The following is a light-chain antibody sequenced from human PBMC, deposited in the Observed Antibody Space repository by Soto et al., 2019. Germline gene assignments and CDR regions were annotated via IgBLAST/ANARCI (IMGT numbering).Light chain of an antibody. CDR1: QSISSW. V-gene: IGKV1-5*01. CDR3: QQYNRISRT. CDR2: DAS. J-gene: IGKJ1*01. Sequence: DIQMTQSPSTLSASVGDRVTITCRASQSISSWLAWYQQKPGKAPKLLIYDASSLESGVPSRFSGSGSGTEFTLTISSLQPDDFATYYCQQYNRISRTFGQGTKVDIK.